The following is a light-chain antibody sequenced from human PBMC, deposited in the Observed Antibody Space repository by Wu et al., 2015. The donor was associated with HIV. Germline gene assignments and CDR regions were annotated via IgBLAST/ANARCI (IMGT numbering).Light chain of an antibody. CDR1: QSVSSTY. V-gene: IGKV3-20*01. CDR2: GSS. Sequence: EIVLTQSPGTLSLSPGERATLSCRASQSVSSTYLAWYQQKPGQAPRLLIYGSSRRATDIPDRFSGSGSGTDFTLAISRLEPEDFAVYYCQHYVGSPPVTFGGGSRVEIK. CDR3: QHYVGSPPVT. J-gene: IGKJ4*01.